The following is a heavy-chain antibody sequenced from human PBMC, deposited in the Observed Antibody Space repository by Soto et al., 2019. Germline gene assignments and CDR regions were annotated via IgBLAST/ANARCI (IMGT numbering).Heavy chain of an antibody. V-gene: IGHV3-74*01. CDR2: INSDGNST. CDR1: GFTFSSYW. Sequence: EVQLVESGGGLVQPGGSLRLSCAASGFTFSSYWMHWVRQGPGKGLVWVSRINSDGNSTSYADSVKGRFTISRDNAKNTLYLQMNSLRAEDTAVYYCARGGSLNWYFDLWGRGTLVTVSS. J-gene: IGHJ2*01. D-gene: IGHD1-26*01. CDR3: ARGGSLNWYFDL.